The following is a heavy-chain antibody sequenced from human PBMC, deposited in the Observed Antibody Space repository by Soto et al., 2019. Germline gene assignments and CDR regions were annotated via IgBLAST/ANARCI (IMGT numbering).Heavy chain of an antibody. D-gene: IGHD3-10*01. CDR1: GGSISSSNL. Sequence: QVQLQESGPGLVKPSGTLSLTCAGSGGSISSSNLWSWVRQLPGKGLGWIGEVFHSGSTNYNPSLISRLPISVDRSKNQLSLKLPSVTAADTAVYYCTREMIYGSERSYYYYAMDVWGRGTTVTVSS. CDR2: VFHSGST. CDR3: TREMIYGSERSYYYYAMDV. V-gene: IGHV4-4*02. J-gene: IGHJ6*02.